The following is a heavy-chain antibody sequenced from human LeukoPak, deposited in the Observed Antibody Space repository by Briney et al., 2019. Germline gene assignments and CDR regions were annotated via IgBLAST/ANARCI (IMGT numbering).Heavy chain of an antibody. CDR3: AVATDFSVYYYYIDV. V-gene: IGHV3-23*01. D-gene: IGHD3-3*01. CDR1: GFTFSSYA. CDR2: ISGSGGST. J-gene: IGHJ6*03. Sequence: GGSLRLSCAASGFTFSSYAMSWVRQAPGKGLEWVSAISGSGGSTYYADSVKGRFTISRDNTNNSLYLQMNSLRAEDTAVYYCAVATDFSVYYYYIDVWGKGTTVTVSS.